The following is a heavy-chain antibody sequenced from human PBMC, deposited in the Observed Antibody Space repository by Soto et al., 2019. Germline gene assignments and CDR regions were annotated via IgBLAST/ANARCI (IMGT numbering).Heavy chain of an antibody. J-gene: IGHJ4*02. CDR1: GFNFSSFG. Sequence: GSLRLSCAASGFNFSSFGMHWVRQAPGKGLEWVAVIWYDGSNEYYADYVKGRFTISRDNSKNTVYQQMNSLRAEDTAFYYCASLSESGNLVFDYWGQGTLVTVSS. CDR2: IWYDGSNE. CDR3: ASLSESGNLVFDY. D-gene: IGHD1-26*01. V-gene: IGHV3-33*01.